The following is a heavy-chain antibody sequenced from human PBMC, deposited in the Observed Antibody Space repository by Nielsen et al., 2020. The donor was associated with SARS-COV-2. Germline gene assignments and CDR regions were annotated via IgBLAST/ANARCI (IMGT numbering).Heavy chain of an antibody. CDR3: AKDNIVVVPAAMEFDY. J-gene: IGHJ4*02. D-gene: IGHD2-2*01. V-gene: IGHV3-23*01. CDR2: ISGSGGST. Sequence: GEYLKIYCEASGFTFSSYAMQWVRQAPGKGLEWVSAISGSGGSTYYADSVKGRFTISRDNSKNTLYLQMNSLRAEDTAVYYCAKDNIVVVPAAMEFDYWGQGTLVTVSS. CDR1: GFTFSSYA.